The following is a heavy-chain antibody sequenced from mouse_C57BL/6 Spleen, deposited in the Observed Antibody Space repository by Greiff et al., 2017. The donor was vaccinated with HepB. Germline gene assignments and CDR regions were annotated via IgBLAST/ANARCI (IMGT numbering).Heavy chain of an antibody. CDR3: ARYNLANYSNYEAMDY. CDR2: IRNKANGYTT. Sequence: DVRLVESGGGLVQPGGSLSLSCAASGFTFTDYYMSWVRQPPGKALEWLGFIRNKANGYTTEYSASVKGRFTISRDNSQSILYLQMNALRAEDSATYYCARYNLANYSNYEAMDYWGQGTSVTVSS. J-gene: IGHJ4*01. V-gene: IGHV7-3*01. D-gene: IGHD2-5*01. CDR1: GFTFTDYY.